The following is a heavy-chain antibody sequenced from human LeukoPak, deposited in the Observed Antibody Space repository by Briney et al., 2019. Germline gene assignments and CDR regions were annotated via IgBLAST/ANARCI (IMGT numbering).Heavy chain of an antibody. CDR3: TRTSASTAIDY. V-gene: IGHV4-59*01. J-gene: IGHJ4*02. CDR2: IYYSGSP. Sequence: PSETLSLTCTVSGGSISNYYWSWIRQPPGKRLEWIGYIYYSGSPNYNPSLKSRVTMSLDTPRNQFSLKLSSVTAADTAVYYCTRTSASTAIDYWGPGTLVTVSS. CDR1: GGSISNYY. D-gene: IGHD4-17*01.